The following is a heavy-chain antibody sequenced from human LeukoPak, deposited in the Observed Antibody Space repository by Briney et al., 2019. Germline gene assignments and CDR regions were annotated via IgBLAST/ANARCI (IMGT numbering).Heavy chain of an antibody. CDR3: AREYSSGWHDY. D-gene: IGHD6-19*01. J-gene: IGHJ4*02. CDR2: ISSSSSYI. CDR1: GFTFSSYS. V-gene: IGHV3-21*01. Sequence: GGSLTLSCAASGFTFSSYSMNWVRQAPGKGLEWVSSISSSSSYIYYADSVKGRFTISRDNAKNSLYLQMNGLRAEDTAVYYCAREYSSGWHDYWGQGTLVTVSS.